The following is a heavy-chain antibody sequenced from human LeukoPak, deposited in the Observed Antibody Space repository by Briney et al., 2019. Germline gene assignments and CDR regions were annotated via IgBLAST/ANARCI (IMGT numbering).Heavy chain of an antibody. J-gene: IGHJ6*02. CDR3: AGSEVVVAATSDYYYGMDV. CDR2: IYYSGST. V-gene: IGHV4-30-4*01. CDR1: GGSISSGDYY. D-gene: IGHD2-15*01. Sequence: SQTLSLTCTVSGGSISSGDYYWSWIRQPPGKGLEWIGYIYYSGSTYYNPSLKSRVTISVDTSKNQFSLKLSSVTAADTAVYYCAGSEVVVAATSDYYYGMDVWGQGTTVTVSS.